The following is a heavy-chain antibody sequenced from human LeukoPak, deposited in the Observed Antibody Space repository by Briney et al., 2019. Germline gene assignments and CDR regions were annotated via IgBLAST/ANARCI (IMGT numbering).Heavy chain of an antibody. Sequence: GASVKVSCKASGYTFTSYYMHWVRQAPGQGLEWMGWINPNSGGTNYAQKFQGRVTMTRDTSISTAYMELSRLRSDDTAVYYCARVSITGTTVDYWGQGTLVTVSS. CDR1: GYTFTSYY. J-gene: IGHJ4*02. V-gene: IGHV1-2*02. CDR2: INPNSGGT. D-gene: IGHD1-7*01. CDR3: ARVSITGTTVDY.